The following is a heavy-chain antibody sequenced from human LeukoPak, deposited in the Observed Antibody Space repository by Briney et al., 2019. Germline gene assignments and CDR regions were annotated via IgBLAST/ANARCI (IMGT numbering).Heavy chain of an antibody. D-gene: IGHD4-11*01. V-gene: IGHV3-48*03. Sequence: GGSLRLSCAASGFTFGTSEMNWVRQAPGKGLEWVSYISSLGTKIYYADSVRGRFTMSRDNAKNSLYLQMDSLRAEDTAIYYCARERVTTGGDACDIWGQGTMVIVSS. CDR3: ARERVTTGGDACDI. CDR2: ISSLGTKI. CDR1: GFTFGTSE. J-gene: IGHJ3*02.